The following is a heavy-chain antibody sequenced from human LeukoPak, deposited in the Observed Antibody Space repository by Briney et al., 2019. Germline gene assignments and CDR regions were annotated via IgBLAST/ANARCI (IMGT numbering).Heavy chain of an antibody. CDR3: AHLIAAADAEYFQH. V-gene: IGHV2-5*08. CDR1: GDSISSYYC. Sequence: TLSLTCTVSGDSISSYYCSWIRQPPGKGLEWLALIYWDDDKRYSPSLRSRLTITKDTSKNQVVLTMTNMDPVDTATYYCAHLIAAADAEYFQHWGQGTLVTVSS. CDR2: IYWDDDK. J-gene: IGHJ1*01. D-gene: IGHD6-13*01.